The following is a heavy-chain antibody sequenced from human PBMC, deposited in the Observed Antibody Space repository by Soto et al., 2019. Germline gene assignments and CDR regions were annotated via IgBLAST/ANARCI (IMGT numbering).Heavy chain of an antibody. CDR3: ARVYSSLDYGIDY. Sequence: QPGGSLRLSCAAFGFTFSSYSMHWVRQTPGKGLEWVAVISYDGSNKYYADSVKGRFTISRDNSKNTLYLQMNSLRPEDTAVYYCARVYSSLDYGIDYWGQGTLVTVSS. D-gene: IGHD6-6*01. CDR2: ISYDGSNK. V-gene: IGHV3-30-3*01. J-gene: IGHJ4*02. CDR1: GFTFSSYS.